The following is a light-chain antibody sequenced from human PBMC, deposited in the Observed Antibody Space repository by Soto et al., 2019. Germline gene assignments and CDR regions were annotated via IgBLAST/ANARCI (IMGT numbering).Light chain of an antibody. CDR3: QHYNSYSEA. CDR1: QTISSW. CDR2: KAS. V-gene: IGKV1-5*03. J-gene: IGKJ1*01. Sequence: DIQMTQSPSALSGSVGDRATITCRASQTISSWLAWYQQKPGKAPKLLIYKASTLKSGVPSRFSGSGSGTEFTLTISSLQPDDFATYYCQHYNSYSEAFGQGTTVDI.